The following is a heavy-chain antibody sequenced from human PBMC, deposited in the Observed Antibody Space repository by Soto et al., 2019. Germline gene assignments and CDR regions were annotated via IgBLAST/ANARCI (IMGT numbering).Heavy chain of an antibody. J-gene: IGHJ6*02. V-gene: IGHV3-30*18. D-gene: IGHD1-26*01. Sequence: QVQLVESGGGVVQPGWSLRLSCAASGSSISDYGMEWVRQAPGKGLEWVALISYDGSNTYYADSVKGRFTISRDNSKDTLFLQMTGLRREDTAVYYCAKGAGDRLSLGMDVWGQGTTVTVSS. CDR2: ISYDGSNT. CDR1: GSSISDYG. CDR3: AKGAGDRLSLGMDV.